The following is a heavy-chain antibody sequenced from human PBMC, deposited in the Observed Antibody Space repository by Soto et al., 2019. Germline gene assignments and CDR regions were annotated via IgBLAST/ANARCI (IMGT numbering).Heavy chain of an antibody. Sequence: EVQLVESGGGLVQPGGSLRLSCTASGFIVSDTYVNWVRQAPGKGLEWVSVISNRGDTHYADSVRGRFSLSRDISDNTLHLQINNLRVEATAVYYCAREPRYCRGGSCSITGDAYDIWGQGTMVTVSS. J-gene: IGHJ3*02. V-gene: IGHV3-66*01. D-gene: IGHD2-15*01. CDR2: ISNRGDT. CDR1: GFIVSDTY. CDR3: AREPRYCRGGSCSITGDAYDI.